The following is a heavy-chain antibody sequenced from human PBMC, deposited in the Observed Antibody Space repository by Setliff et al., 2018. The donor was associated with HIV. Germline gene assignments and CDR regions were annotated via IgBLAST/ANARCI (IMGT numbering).Heavy chain of an antibody. CDR3: ATRPPGVHGFSI. D-gene: IGHD3-10*01. Sequence: KVSCKASGGSFNILGFTWVRQAPGQGLEWVGGIIPVVDAPIYAQRFQGRVVITADKSTGTAYMQLSSLKFEDTAVYYCATRPPGVHGFSIWGQGTMATVSS. CDR1: GGSFNILG. J-gene: IGHJ3*02. V-gene: IGHV1-69*06. CDR2: IIPVVDAP.